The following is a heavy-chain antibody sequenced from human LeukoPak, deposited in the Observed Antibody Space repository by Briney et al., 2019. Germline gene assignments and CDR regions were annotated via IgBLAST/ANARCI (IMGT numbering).Heavy chain of an antibody. CDR3: ARNYYYGMDV. J-gene: IGHJ6*04. CDR2: INPNSGVT. V-gene: IGHV1-2*02. CDR1: GYTFTDYY. Sequence: AASVGVSCRASGYTFTDYYLHWVRQAPGQGLEWMGWINPNSGVTKHAQKFQGRVTMTRDTSTTTAYMELSRLTSDDTAVYYCARNYYYGMDVWGGGTTVSVSS.